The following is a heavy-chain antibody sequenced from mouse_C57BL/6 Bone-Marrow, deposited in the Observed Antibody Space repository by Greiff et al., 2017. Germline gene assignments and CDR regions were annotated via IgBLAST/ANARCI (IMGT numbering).Heavy chain of an antibody. CDR3: ATFLCAY. J-gene: IGHJ3*01. CDR2: IRNKANGYTT. CDR1: GFTFTDYY. V-gene: IGHV7-3*01. Sequence: EVKLMESGGGLVQPGGSLSLSCAASGFTFTDYYMSWVRQPPGKALEWLGFIRNKANGYTTEYSASVKGRFTISRDNSQSILYLQMNALGAEDSATYYCATFLCAYWGQGTLVTVSA.